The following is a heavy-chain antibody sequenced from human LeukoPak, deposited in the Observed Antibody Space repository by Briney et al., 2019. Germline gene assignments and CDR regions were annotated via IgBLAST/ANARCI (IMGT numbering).Heavy chain of an antibody. J-gene: IGHJ4*02. CDR1: GGSFSGYY. D-gene: IGHD6-13*01. CDR3: ASYGVAAVGD. V-gene: IGHV4-34*01. Sequence: SETLSPTCAVYGGSFSGYYWSWIRQPPGKGLEWIGEINHSGSTNYNPSLKSRVTISVDTSKNQFSLKLSSVTAADTAVYYCASYGVAAVGDWGQGTLVTVSS. CDR2: INHSGST.